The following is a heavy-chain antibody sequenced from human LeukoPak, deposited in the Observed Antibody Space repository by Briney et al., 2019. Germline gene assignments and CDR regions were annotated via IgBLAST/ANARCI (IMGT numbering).Heavy chain of an antibody. CDR1: GGSISSYY. J-gene: IGHJ2*01. D-gene: IGHD1-14*01. CDR3: ARRGSGASLEYYFDL. Sequence: SSETLSLTCTVSGGSISSYYWSWLRQPPGKGLEYIGYIYYSENTNSNPSLNSRVTISVDTSKNQFSLKLSSVTAADTAVYYCARRGSGASLEYYFDLWGRGTLVTVSS. CDR2: IYYSENT. V-gene: IGHV4-59*08.